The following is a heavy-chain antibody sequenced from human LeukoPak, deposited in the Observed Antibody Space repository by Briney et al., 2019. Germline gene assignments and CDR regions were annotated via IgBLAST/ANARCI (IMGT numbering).Heavy chain of an antibody. V-gene: IGHV3-23*01. Sequence: GGSLRLSCAASGFTLSSYAMSWVRQAPGKGLEWVSGISDSGGTTYYADTVKGRFTISRDNSKNTLYLQMNSLRAEDTAVYYCAKDSYRVDSFTDYWGQGTLVTVSS. CDR1: GFTLSSYA. CDR2: ISDSGGTT. J-gene: IGHJ4*02. D-gene: IGHD5-12*01. CDR3: AKDSYRVDSFTDY.